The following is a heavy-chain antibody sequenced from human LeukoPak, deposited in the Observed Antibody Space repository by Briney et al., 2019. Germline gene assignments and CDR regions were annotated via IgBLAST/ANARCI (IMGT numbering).Heavy chain of an antibody. D-gene: IGHD6-19*01. CDR2: IIPIFGTA. V-gene: IGHV1-69*13. CDR3: ARVPKYSSGWYTHNWFDP. CDR1: GGTFTSYA. J-gene: IGHJ5*02. Sequence: ASVKVSCKASGGTFTSYAISWVRQAPGQGLEWMGGIIPIFGTANYAQKFQGRVTITADESTSTAYMELSSLRSEDTAVHYCARVPKYSSGWYTHNWFDPWGQRTLVTVSS.